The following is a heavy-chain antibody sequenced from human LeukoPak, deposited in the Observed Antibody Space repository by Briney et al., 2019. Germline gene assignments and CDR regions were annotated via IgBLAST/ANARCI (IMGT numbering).Heavy chain of an antibody. J-gene: IGHJ4*02. CDR1: GYTFTGYY. CDR2: INPNSGGT. Sequence: GASVKVSCKASGYTFTGYYMHWVRQAPGQGLEWMGWINPNSGGTNYAQKFQGRVTMTRDTSISTAYMELSRLRSDDTAMYYCARLNDYVWGSYRYWPHFDYWGQGTLVTVSS. D-gene: IGHD3-16*02. CDR3: ARLNDYVWGSYRYWPHFDY. V-gene: IGHV1-2*02.